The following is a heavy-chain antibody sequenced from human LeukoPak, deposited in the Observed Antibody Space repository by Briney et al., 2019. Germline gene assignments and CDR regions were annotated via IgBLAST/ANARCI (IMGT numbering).Heavy chain of an antibody. CDR1: GYTFTSYG. V-gene: IGHV1-18*01. CDR3: ARDSGTTGEVKFDP. D-gene: IGHD3-10*01. J-gene: IGHJ5*02. CDR2: ISAYNGNT. Sequence: ASVKVSCKASGYTFTSYGISWVRQAPGQGLEWMGWISAYNGNTNYAQKLQGRVTMTTDTSTSTAYMELRSLRSDDTAVYYCARDSGTTGEVKFDPWGQGTLVTVSS.